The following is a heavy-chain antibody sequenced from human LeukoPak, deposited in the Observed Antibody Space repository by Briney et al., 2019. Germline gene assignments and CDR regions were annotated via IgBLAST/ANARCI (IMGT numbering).Heavy chain of an antibody. CDR3: ASGAIAAAGTGGWFDP. Sequence: SETLSLTCTVSGGSISSYYWSWIRQPAGKGLEWIGRIYTSGSTNYNPSLKSRVTISVDTSKNQFSLKLSSVTAADTAVYYCASGAIAAAGTGGWFDPWGQGTLVTVSS. J-gene: IGHJ5*02. CDR2: IYTSGST. D-gene: IGHD6-13*01. V-gene: IGHV4-4*07. CDR1: GGSISSYY.